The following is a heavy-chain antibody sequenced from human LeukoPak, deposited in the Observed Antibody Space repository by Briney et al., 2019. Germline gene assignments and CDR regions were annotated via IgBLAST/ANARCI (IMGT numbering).Heavy chain of an antibody. V-gene: IGHV3-7*01. CDR3: ARGAHYCSSTSCYKNWFDP. J-gene: IGHJ5*02. D-gene: IGHD2-2*02. Sequence: GGSLRLSCAASGFNFSTYWMSWVRQAPGKGLEWVANINQDGTEKYHVDSVKGRFTISRDNAKTSLYLQMNSLRAEDTAVYYCARGAHYCSSTSCYKNWFDPWGQGTLVTVSS. CDR1: GFNFSTYW. CDR2: INQDGTEK.